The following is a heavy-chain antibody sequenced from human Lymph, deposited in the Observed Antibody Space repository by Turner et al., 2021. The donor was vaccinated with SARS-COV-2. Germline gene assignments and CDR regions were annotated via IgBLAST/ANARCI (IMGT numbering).Heavy chain of an antibody. J-gene: IGHJ4*02. CDR1: GFTFSSYG. V-gene: IGHV3-33*01. CDR3: ARGIYDSGGYLSYYFDY. Sequence: QVQLVESGGGVVQPGSSLRLSCAASGFTFSSYGMHWVRQAPGKGLEWVAFIWYDGSNKYYADSVKGRFTISRDNSKNTLYLQMNSLRAEDTAVYYCARGIYDSGGYLSYYFDYWGQGTLVTVSS. D-gene: IGHD3-22*01. CDR2: IWYDGSNK.